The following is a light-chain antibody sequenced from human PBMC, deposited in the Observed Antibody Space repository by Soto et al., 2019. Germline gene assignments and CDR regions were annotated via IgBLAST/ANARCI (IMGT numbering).Light chain of an antibody. V-gene: IGKV4-1*01. CDR3: QQYYSTPPT. CDR1: QSVLYSPNNKNY. CDR2: WAS. J-gene: IGKJ4*01. Sequence: DIVMTQSPDSLAVSLGERATINCKSSQSVLYSPNNKNYLAWYQQKPGQPPKLLIYWASTRESGVPDRFGGSGSGTDFTLTISSLQAEDVAVYYCQQYYSTPPTFGGGTKVEIK.